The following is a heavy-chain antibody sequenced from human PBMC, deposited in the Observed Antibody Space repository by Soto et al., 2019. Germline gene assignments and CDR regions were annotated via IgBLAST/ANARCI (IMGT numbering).Heavy chain of an antibody. V-gene: IGHV1-2*02. D-gene: IGHD3-3*01. CDR1: GYTFTGYY. CDR3: ARSQGDFWSGIVYYYYGMDV. Sequence: ASVKVSCKASGYTFTGYYMHWVRQAPGQGLEWMGWINPNSGGTNYAQKFQGRVTMTRDTSTSTAYMELSRLRSDDTAVYYCARSQGDFWSGIVYYYYGMDVWGQGTTVTVSS. CDR2: INPNSGGT. J-gene: IGHJ6*02.